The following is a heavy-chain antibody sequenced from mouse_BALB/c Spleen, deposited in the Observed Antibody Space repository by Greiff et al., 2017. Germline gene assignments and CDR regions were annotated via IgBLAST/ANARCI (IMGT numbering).Heavy chain of an antibody. J-gene: IGHJ2*01. D-gene: IGHD4-1*01. CDR2: ISSGSSTI. CDR3: ARGLGLYFDY. V-gene: IGHV5-17*02. Sequence: EVKLMESGGGLVQPGGSRKLSCAASGFTFSSFGMHWVRQAPEKGLEWVAYISSGSSTIYYADTVKGRFTISRDNPKNTLFLQMTSLRSEDTAMYYCARGLGLYFDYWGQGTTLTVSS. CDR1: GFTFSSFG.